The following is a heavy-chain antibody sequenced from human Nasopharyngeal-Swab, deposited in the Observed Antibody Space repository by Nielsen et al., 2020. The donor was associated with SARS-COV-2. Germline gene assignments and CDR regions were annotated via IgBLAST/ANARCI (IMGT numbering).Heavy chain of an antibody. CDR2: ISSSSSYT. CDR1: GFTFSDYY. V-gene: IGHV3-11*06. D-gene: IGHD6-6*01. CDR3: ARESIAARLSFDY. J-gene: IGHJ4*02. Sequence: GESLKISCAASGFTFSDYYMSWIRQAPGKGLEWVSYISSSSSYTNEADSVKSRFTISRDNAKNALYLHMNSLRAEDAAVYYCARESIAARLSFDYWGQGTLVTVSS.